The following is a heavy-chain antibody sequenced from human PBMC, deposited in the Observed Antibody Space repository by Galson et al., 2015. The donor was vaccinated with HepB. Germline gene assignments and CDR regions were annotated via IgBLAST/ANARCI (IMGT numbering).Heavy chain of an antibody. Sequence: SLRLSCAASGFTFSSYSMNWVRQAPGNGLEWVSYISSSSSTIYYADSVKGRFTLSRDNAKNSLYLQMNSLRDEDTAVYYCARDRDYGDYVPLDYWGQGTLVTVSS. CDR2: ISSSSSTI. J-gene: IGHJ4*02. CDR1: GFTFSSYS. D-gene: IGHD4-17*01. CDR3: ARDRDYGDYVPLDY. V-gene: IGHV3-48*02.